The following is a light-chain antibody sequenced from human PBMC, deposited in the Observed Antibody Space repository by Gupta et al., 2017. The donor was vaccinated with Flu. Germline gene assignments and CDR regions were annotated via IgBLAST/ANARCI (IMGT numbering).Light chain of an antibody. J-gene: IGLJ2*01. Sequence: SYELTQPPSVSVSPGQTASITCSGVKLGDKYACWYQQKPGQSPVLVIYQDSKRPSGIPERFSGSNSGTTATLTISGTQAMDEADYYCQAWDSSTVVFGGGTKLTVL. CDR3: QAWDSSTVV. CDR2: QDS. V-gene: IGLV3-1*01. CDR1: KLGDKY.